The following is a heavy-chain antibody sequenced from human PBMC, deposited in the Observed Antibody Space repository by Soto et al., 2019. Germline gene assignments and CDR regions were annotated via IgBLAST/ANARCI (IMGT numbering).Heavy chain of an antibody. CDR1: GYTFNTYW. CDR3: ARQGRTSASSDF. J-gene: IGHJ4*02. CDR2: MSPGNSDI. D-gene: IGHD2-21*01. V-gene: IGHV5-51*01. Sequence: PGESLKISCRGFGYTFNTYWIGWVRQMPGKGLEWMGVMSPGNSDIRYSPAFQGQVSISADTSISTAYLQWSSLETSDSGVYYCARQGRTSASSDFWGQGTLVTVS.